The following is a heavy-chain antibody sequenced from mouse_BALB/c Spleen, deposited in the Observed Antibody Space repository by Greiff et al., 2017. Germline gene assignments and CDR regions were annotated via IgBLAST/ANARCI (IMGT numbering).Heavy chain of an antibody. V-gene: IGHV3-8*02. CDR3: ARYYYGSEDYAMDY. J-gene: IGHJ4*01. Sequence: EVKLEESGPSLVKPSQTLSLTCSVTGDSITSGYWNWIRKFPGNKLEYMGYISYSGSTYYNPSLKSRISITRDTSKNQYYLQLNSVTTEDTATYYCARYYYGSEDYAMDYWGQGTSVTVSS. D-gene: IGHD1-1*01. CDR2: ISYSGST. CDR1: GDSITSGY.